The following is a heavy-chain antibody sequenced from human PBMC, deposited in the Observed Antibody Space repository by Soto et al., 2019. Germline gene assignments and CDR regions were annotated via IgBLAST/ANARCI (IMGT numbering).Heavy chain of an antibody. CDR1: VVSISSGGYY. D-gene: IGHD3-22*01. V-gene: IGHV4-31*03. J-gene: IGHJ5*02. CDR3: ARESKYDTSGYPPWFAP. CDR2: IYYSGST. Sequence: QVQLQESGPGLVKPSQTLSLTCTVSVVSISSGGYYWSWIRQHPGEGLEWIGYIYYSGSTSYNPSLKSRVTISVDTSKNQFSLKLSSVTDADTAVYYCARESKYDTSGYPPWFAPWGQGTLVTVSS.